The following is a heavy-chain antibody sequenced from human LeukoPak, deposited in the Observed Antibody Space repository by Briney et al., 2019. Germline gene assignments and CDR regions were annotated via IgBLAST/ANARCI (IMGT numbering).Heavy chain of an antibody. CDR1: GYTFTSYG. V-gene: IGHV1-18*01. CDR3: ARDRRLSHSAGHYSGYSFNY. J-gene: IGHJ4*02. Sequence: ASVKVSCKASGYTFTSYGISWVRQTPGQGLEWMGWISAYNGNTNYAQKLQGRVPMTTDTSTSTAYMELRSLRSDDTAVYYCARDRRLSHSAGHYSGYSFNYWGQGTLVTVSS. D-gene: IGHD5-12*01. CDR2: ISAYNGNT.